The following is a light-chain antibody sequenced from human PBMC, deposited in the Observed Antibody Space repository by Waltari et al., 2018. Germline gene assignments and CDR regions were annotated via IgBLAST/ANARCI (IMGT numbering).Light chain of an antibody. J-gene: IGKJ2*01. CDR1: QSISGW. CDR3: QQYYISPYT. Sequence: DLQMTQSPSTLSASVRDRVTITCRASQSISGWLAWYQQKPGKAPKVLIYEASSLESGVSSRFSGSGFGTEFTLTISSLQPDDSATYYCQQYYISPYTFGQGTKLEIK. V-gene: IGKV1-5*03. CDR2: EAS.